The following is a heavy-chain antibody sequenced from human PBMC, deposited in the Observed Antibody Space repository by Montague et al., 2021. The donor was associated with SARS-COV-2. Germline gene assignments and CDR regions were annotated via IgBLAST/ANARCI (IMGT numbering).Heavy chain of an antibody. CDR1: GASISTGIYY. CDR2: IRTTGHT. Sequence: TLSLTCTVSGASISTGIYYWSWIRQPAGKGLEWIGRIRTTGHTNYNRSLESRVSMSVDTSTNQFSLSLTSVTAADTAVYFCARFGSGTVEFDYWGQGTLVTVSS. D-gene: IGHD3/OR15-3a*01. CDR3: ARFGSGTVEFDY. J-gene: IGHJ4*02. V-gene: IGHV4-61*02.